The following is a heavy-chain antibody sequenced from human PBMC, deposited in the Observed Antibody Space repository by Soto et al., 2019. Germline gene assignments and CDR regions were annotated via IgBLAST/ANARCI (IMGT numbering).Heavy chain of an antibody. J-gene: IGHJ5*02. Sequence: ASVKVSCKASGYTFTSYGISWVRQAPGQGLEWMGWISAYNGNTNYAQKLQGRVTMTTDTSTSTAYMELSSLRSEDTAVYYCAADPTGIAAAGFDPWGQGTLVTVSS. CDR3: AADPTGIAAAGFDP. D-gene: IGHD6-13*01. V-gene: IGHV1-18*01. CDR2: ISAYNGNT. CDR1: GYTFTSYG.